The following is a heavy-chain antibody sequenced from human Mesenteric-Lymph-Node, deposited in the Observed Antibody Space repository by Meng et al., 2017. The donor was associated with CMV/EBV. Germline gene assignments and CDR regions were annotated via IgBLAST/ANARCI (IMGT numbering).Heavy chain of an antibody. D-gene: IGHD5-18*01. CDR3: ARSSGAAMVTSDY. Sequence: CAVYGGSFRNYYWTWIRQAPGKGLEWIGDINHRGSTNYNPSFKSRVTMSVVTSKKQISLKMTSVTAADTASYHCARSSGAAMVTSDYWGQGTLVTVSS. J-gene: IGHJ4*02. V-gene: IGHV4-34*01. CDR1: GGSFRNYY. CDR2: INHRGST.